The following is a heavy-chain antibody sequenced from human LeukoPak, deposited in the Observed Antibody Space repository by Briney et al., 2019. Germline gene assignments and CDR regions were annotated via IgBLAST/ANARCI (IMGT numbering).Heavy chain of an antibody. CDR3: ARDGNVLLWFGELSIRDYYYYGMDV. J-gene: IGHJ6*02. Sequence: GGSLRLSCAASGFTFSSYAMHWVRQAPGKGLEWVAVISYDGSNKYYADSVKGRFTISRDNSKNTLYLQMNSLRAEDTAVYYCARDGNVLLWFGELSIRDYYYYGMDVWGQGTTVTVSS. V-gene: IGHV3-30-3*01. CDR1: GFTFSSYA. CDR2: ISYDGSNK. D-gene: IGHD3-10*01.